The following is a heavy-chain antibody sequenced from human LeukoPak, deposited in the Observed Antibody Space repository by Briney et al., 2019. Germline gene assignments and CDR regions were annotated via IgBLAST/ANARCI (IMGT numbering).Heavy chain of an antibody. Sequence: GGSLRLSCAASGFTFSSYAMSWVRQAPGKGLKWVSTINGNGDGTYYADSVKGRFTISRDNSYNTVSLQMNSLRDEDTGVYYCAKDRTTVTTYYFDYWGQGILVTVSS. CDR2: INGNGDGT. J-gene: IGHJ4*02. CDR3: AKDRTTVTTYYFDY. D-gene: IGHD4-11*01. CDR1: GFTFSSYA. V-gene: IGHV3-23*01.